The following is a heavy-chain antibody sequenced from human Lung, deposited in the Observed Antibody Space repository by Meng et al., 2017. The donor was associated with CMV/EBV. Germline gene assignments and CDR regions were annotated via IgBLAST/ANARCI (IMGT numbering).Heavy chain of an antibody. D-gene: IGHD3-10*02. Sequence: GSLRLXCAVSGGVINVYYWSWIRQPPGKGLEWVGSISYDGTTSYNPSLNSRVTISLDTSKSQFSLKLTSVTAADTALYYCAGLLPCGKYVHHWFDPWGQGXLVTVSS. CDR3: AGLLPCGKYVHHWFDP. CDR2: ISYDGTT. V-gene: IGHV4-59*12. J-gene: IGHJ5*01. CDR1: GGVINVYY.